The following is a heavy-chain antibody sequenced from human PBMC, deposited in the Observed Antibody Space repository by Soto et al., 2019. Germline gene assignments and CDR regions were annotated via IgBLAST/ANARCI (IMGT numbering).Heavy chain of an antibody. CDR3: TRDKPLPYNSCSGKGYFGIDV. CDR1: GGSIRSGGYF. J-gene: IGHJ6*02. D-gene: IGHD3-10*01. V-gene: IGHV4-31*01. CDR2: IYYNRGST. Sequence: QVQLQESGPGLVKPSQTLSLTCIVSGGSIRSGGYFWSWVRQHPGKGLERIGNIYYNRGSTFYTPALKSPVSISVDASKNQFSLDLSSVTAADTAVYFCTRDKPLPYNSCSGKGYFGIDVLGQGTTVIVS.